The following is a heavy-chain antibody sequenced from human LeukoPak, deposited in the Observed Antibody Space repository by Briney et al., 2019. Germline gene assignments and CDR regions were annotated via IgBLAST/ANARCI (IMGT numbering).Heavy chain of an antibody. J-gene: IGHJ3*02. CDR2: ITPFNGNT. CDR1: AYTFTYRY. Sequence: ASVKVACKASAYTFTYRYLHWVRQAPGQALEWMGWITPFNGNTNYAQKFQDRVTINRDRSMSTAYMELSSLRSEDTAMYYCARGAYGGNPSDAFDIWGQGTMVTVSS. CDR3: ARGAYGGNPSDAFDI. D-gene: IGHD4-23*01. V-gene: IGHV1-45*02.